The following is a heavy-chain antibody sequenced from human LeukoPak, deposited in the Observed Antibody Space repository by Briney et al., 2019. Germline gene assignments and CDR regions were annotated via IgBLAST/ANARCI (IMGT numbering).Heavy chain of an antibody. J-gene: IGHJ4*02. CDR2: IIPIFGTA. V-gene: IGHV1-69*13. Sequence: ASVKVSCTASGGTFSSYAISWVRQAPGQGLEWMGGIIPIFGTANYAQKFQGRVTITADEPTSTAYMELSSLRSEDTAVYYCAREGDGYNSNFDYWGQGTLVTVSS. D-gene: IGHD5-24*01. CDR1: GGTFSSYA. CDR3: AREGDGYNSNFDY.